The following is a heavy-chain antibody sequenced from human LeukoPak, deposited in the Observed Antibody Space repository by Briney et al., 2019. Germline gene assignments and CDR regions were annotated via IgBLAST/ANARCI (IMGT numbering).Heavy chain of an antibody. CDR3: ARDPVDGP. V-gene: IGHV3-30*02. Sequence: GGSLRLSCAASGFTFSSYGMHWDRQAPGKGLEWVAFIRYDGSNKYYADSVKGRFTISRDNAKNSLYLQMNSLRAEDTAVYYCARDPVDGPWGQRTLVTVSS. CDR1: GFTFSSYG. CDR2: IRYDGSNK. J-gene: IGHJ5*02. D-gene: IGHD5-24*01.